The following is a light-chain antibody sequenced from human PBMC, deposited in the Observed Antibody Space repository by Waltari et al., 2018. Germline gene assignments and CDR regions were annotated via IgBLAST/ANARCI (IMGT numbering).Light chain of an antibody. CDR1: SSDVGFYNY. CDR3: NSYTTARNLDYV. Sequence: QSALTQPASVSGSPGQSITISCTGTSSDVGFYNYVSWYQHHPGKAPKLMVYEVTKRPSGVSNLFSGSKSGNTASLTISGLQAEDEADYYCNSYTTARNLDYVFGTGTKVTVL. J-gene: IGLJ1*01. V-gene: IGLV2-14*01. CDR2: EVT.